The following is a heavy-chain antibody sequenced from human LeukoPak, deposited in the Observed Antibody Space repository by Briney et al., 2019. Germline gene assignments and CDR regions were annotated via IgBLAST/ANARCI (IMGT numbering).Heavy chain of an antibody. D-gene: IGHD4-11*01. CDR1: GFTFSSYA. J-gene: IGHJ6*03. CDR2: ISYDGSNK. V-gene: IGHV3-30-3*01. CDR3: ARDGGTTVTRDYYMDV. Sequence: SGGSLRLSCAASGFTFSSYAMHWVRQAPGKGLEWVAVISYDGSNKYYADSVKGRFTISRDNSKNTLYLQMNSLRAEDTAVYYCARDGGTTVTRDYYMDVWGKGTTVTVSS.